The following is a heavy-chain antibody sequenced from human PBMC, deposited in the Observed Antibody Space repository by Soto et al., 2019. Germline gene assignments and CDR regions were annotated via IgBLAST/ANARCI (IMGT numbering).Heavy chain of an antibody. CDR2: IIPIFATV. CDR1: GGSFSSNP. D-gene: IGHD5-18*01. CDR3: ARGGRGYSSAPRYYFDY. V-gene: IGHV1-69*01. Sequence: QVQLVQSGSEVKKPGSSVKVSCKASGGSFSSNPISWVRQAPGQGLEWMAGIIPIFATVHYAQKFQGRVTITADESTSTAYTELTSLRSEDTAVYFCARGGRGYSSAPRYYFDYWGQGTLVTV. J-gene: IGHJ4*02.